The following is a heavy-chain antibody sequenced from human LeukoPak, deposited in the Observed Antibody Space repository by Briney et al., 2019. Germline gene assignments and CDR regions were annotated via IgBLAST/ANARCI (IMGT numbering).Heavy chain of an antibody. V-gene: IGHV4-59*01. J-gene: IGHJ5*02. Sequence: NPSETLSLTCTVSGGSISSYYWSWIRQPPGKGLEWIGYIYYSGSTNYNPSLKSRVTISVDTSKNQFSLKLSSVTAADTAVYYCARDGSRQSTNWFDPWGQGTLVTVSS. D-gene: IGHD1-26*01. CDR2: IYYSGST. CDR1: GGSISSYY. CDR3: ARDGSRQSTNWFDP.